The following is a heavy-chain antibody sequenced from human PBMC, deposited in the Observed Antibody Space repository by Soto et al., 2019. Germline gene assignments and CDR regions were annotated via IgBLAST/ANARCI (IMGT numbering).Heavy chain of an antibody. CDR2: INPNGGST. CDR3: ARGLGLGDC. D-gene: IGHD3-9*01. J-gene: IGHJ4*02. V-gene: IGHV1-46*01. CDR1: GYTFSSYY. Sequence: QVQLVQSGAEVKKPGASVKVSCKASGYTFSSYYIHWVRQAPGQGLEWIGIINPNGGSTNYAQKYKGRHTVTRDTSTATVYMALRALTSGDAAMYYCARGLGLGDCWGQGTLVTVSS.